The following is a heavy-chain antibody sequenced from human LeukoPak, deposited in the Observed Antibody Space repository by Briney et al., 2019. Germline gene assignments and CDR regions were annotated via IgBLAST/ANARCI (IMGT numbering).Heavy chain of an antibody. CDR1: GYTFNTYG. Sequence: ASVKVSCKASGYTFNTYGITWVRQAPGQGLEWMGWISGYNGKTKYAQKLQDRVTMTTDTSTTTAYMELRSLRSDDTAVYYCAXXGAVVDNWFDPWGQGTLVTVSS. CDR2: ISGYNGKT. J-gene: IGHJ5*02. CDR3: AXXGAVVDNWFDP. V-gene: IGHV1-18*01. D-gene: IGHD2-15*01.